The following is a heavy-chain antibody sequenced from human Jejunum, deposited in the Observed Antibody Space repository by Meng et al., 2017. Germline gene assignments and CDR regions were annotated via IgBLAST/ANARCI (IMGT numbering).Heavy chain of an antibody. CDR2: IYYTGSA. D-gene: IGHD2-2*01. CDR1: GGSIYGADYY. J-gene: IGHJ4*02. Sequence: QVQLQESGPGLVTPSQTLSLTCTVSGGSIYGADYYWSWIRQHPGKGLEWIGYIYYTGSAYYNPSLESRVTLSVDTSNNQFSLRLNSVTAADTAVYYCAREGQLMLGLVDYWGQGTLVTVSS. V-gene: IGHV4-31*03. CDR3: AREGQLMLGLVDY.